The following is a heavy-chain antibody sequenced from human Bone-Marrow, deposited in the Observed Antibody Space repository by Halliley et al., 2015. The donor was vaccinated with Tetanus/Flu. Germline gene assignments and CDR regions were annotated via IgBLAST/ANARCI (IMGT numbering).Heavy chain of an antibody. Sequence: AASGFSFSAHGMHWVRQAPGEGLEWVAVIWSDGSNEYYADSVKGRVTISRDNSNNTLYLHMNSLRAEDTAVYFCARDEGIPPAGLDWYFGLWGRGTLVTVSS. CDR1: GFSFSAHG. V-gene: IGHV3-33*01. D-gene: IGHD6-13*01. CDR3: ARDEGIPPAGLDWYFGL. J-gene: IGHJ2*01. CDR2: IWSDGSNE.